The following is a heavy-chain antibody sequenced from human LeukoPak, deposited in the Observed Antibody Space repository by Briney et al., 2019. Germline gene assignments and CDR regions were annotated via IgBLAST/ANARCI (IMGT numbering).Heavy chain of an antibody. V-gene: IGHV3-21*01. CDR2: ISSSSSYI. Sequence: GGSLRLSCAASGFTFSSYGMNWVRRAPGKGPEWVSSISSSSSYIYYADSVKGRFTISRDNAKNSLYLQMNSLRAEDTAVYYCARDAQYCSSTSCYMGYYYYYMDVWGKGTTVTVSS. CDR3: ARDAQYCSSTSCYMGYYYYYMDV. D-gene: IGHD2-2*02. J-gene: IGHJ6*03. CDR1: GFTFSSYG.